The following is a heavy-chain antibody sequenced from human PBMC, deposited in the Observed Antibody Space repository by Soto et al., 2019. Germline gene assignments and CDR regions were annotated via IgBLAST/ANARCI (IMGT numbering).Heavy chain of an antibody. J-gene: IGHJ6*02. D-gene: IGHD6-13*01. CDR1: GGPFSSYA. V-gene: IGHV1-69*13. Sequence: GASVKVSCKASGGPFSSYAIGWVRQAPGQGLEWMGGIIPIFGTANYAQKFQGRVTITADESTSTAYMELSSLRSEDTAVYYCARAGYSSSWGGGYYYYGMDVWGQGTTVTVSS. CDR3: ARAGYSSSWGGGYYYYGMDV. CDR2: IIPIFGTA.